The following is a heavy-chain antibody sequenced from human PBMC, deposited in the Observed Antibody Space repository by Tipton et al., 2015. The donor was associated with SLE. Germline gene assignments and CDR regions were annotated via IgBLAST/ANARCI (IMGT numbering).Heavy chain of an antibody. CDR1: GGSISSDY. J-gene: IGHJ4*02. D-gene: IGHD3-10*01. Sequence: TLSLTCTVSGGSISSDYWSWIRQPPGKGLEWIGYIYYSGFTDYNPSLKSRVTMSLDTSKNQFSMKMSSVTAADTAVYYCARVLSLGDLPHYFDYWGQGTLVPVSS. CDR2: IYYSGFT. CDR3: ARVLSLGDLPHYFDY. V-gene: IGHV4-59*13.